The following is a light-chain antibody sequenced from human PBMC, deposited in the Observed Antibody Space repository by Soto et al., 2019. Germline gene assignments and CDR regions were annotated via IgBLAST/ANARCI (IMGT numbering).Light chain of an antibody. Sequence: DIQMTQSPSSLSASIGDRVTITCRASQRISSSLTWFQQRPGKAPKSLIYDASSLQSGVPSKFSGSGSGTDFTLTISSLQPEDFGTYYCQQYKSYPYTFGPGTKVDIK. CDR1: QRISSS. CDR2: DAS. V-gene: IGKV1-16*02. CDR3: QQYKSYPYT. J-gene: IGKJ3*01.